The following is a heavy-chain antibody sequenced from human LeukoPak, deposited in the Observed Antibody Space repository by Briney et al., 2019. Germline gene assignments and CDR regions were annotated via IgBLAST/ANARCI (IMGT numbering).Heavy chain of an antibody. V-gene: IGHV3-11*01. D-gene: IGHD6-19*01. CDR2: ISSSGSII. Sequence: PGGSLRLSCAASGFTFSDYYMSWIRQAPGKGLEWVSYISSSGSIIYYADSVKGRFTISRDNAKNSLYLQMNSLRAEDTAVYYCARVVGPKQWLVRYWFDPWGQGTLVTVSS. CDR1: GFTFSDYY. CDR3: ARVVGPKQWLVRYWFDP. J-gene: IGHJ5*02.